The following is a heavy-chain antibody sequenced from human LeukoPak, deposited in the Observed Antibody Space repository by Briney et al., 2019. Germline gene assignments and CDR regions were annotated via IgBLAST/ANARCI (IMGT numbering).Heavy chain of an antibody. CDR1: GFTFSSYA. Sequence: GGSLRLSCAASGFTFSSYAMSWVRQAPGKGLEWVSAISGSGGSTYYADSVKGRFTISSDNSKNTLYLQMNSLRAEDTAVYYCAKDSIKRGVTMIVVVITNFDYWGQGTLVTVSS. J-gene: IGHJ4*02. CDR3: AKDSIKRGVTMIVVVITNFDY. V-gene: IGHV3-23*01. CDR2: ISGSGGST. D-gene: IGHD3-22*01.